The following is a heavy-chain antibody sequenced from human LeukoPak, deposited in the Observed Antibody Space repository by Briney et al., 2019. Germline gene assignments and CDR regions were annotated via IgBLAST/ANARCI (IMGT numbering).Heavy chain of an antibody. J-gene: IGHJ4*02. CDR3: AKEGRSLQTY. V-gene: IGHV3-7*03. CDR1: GFIFSSNW. D-gene: IGHD5-24*01. CDR2: IKEDGTET. Sequence: GGSLRLSCEASGFIFSSNWMSWVRLAPGQGLEWVANIKEDGTETYYVDSVKGRFTISRDNAKNSLYLQMNSLRVEDTAVYYCAKEGRSLQTYWGQGTLVTVSS.